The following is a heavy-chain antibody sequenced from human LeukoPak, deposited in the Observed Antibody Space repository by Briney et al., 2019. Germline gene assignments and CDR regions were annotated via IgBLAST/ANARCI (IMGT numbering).Heavy chain of an antibody. Sequence: GGSLRLSRAASGFTFSRFTINWVRQAPGKGLEWVSGISGSDSSTYCADSVKGRFTISRDNSKNTLYLQMNSLRAEDTAVYYCAKGGGWLYYFDYWGQGTLVTVSS. CDR1: GFTFSRFT. V-gene: IGHV3-23*01. CDR3: AKGGGWLYYFDY. J-gene: IGHJ4*02. CDR2: ISGSDSST. D-gene: IGHD4-23*01.